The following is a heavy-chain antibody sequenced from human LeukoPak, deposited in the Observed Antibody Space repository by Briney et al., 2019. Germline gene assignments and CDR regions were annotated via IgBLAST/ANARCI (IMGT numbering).Heavy chain of an antibody. V-gene: IGHV1-18*01. CDR1: GYTFTSYG. Sequence: GASVKVSCKASGYTFTSYGISWVRQAPGQGLEWMGWISAYNGNTNYAQKLQGRVTMTTDTSTSTAYMELRSLRSDDTAVYYCARVDGIAAAGFSFDYWGQGTLVTVSS. CDR2: ISAYNGNT. CDR3: ARVDGIAAAGFSFDY. D-gene: IGHD6-13*01. J-gene: IGHJ4*02.